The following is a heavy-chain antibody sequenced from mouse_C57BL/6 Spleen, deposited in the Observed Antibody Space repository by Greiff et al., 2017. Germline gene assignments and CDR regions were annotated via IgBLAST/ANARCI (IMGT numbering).Heavy chain of an antibody. CDR1: GFTFSSYA. CDR3: AREGSYDYHWYFDV. CDR2: ISDGGSYT. V-gene: IGHV5-4*01. Sequence: EVMLVESGGGLVKPGGSLKLSCAASGFTFSSYAMSWVRQTPEKRLEWVATISDGGSYTYYPDNVKGRFTISRDNAKNNLYLQMSHLKSEDTAMYYCAREGSYDYHWYFDVWGTGTTVTVSS. D-gene: IGHD2-4*01. J-gene: IGHJ1*03.